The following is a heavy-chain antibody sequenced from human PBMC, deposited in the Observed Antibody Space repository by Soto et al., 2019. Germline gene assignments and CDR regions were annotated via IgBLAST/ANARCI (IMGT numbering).Heavy chain of an antibody. V-gene: IGHV6-1*01. J-gene: IGHJ6*03. Sequence: PSQTLSLTCAISGDSVSSNSAAWNWIRQSPSRGLEWLGRTYYRSNWYSDYAVSVKSRITINADTSKNQFSLQLSSEIPEDTAVYYRARDMGGYMDVWGKGTTVTVSS. D-gene: IGHD3-16*01. CDR1: GDSVSSNSAA. CDR3: ARDMGGYMDV. CDR2: TYYRSNWYS.